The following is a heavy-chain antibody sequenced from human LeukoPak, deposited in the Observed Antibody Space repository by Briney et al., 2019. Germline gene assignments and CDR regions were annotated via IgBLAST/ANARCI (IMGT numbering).Heavy chain of an antibody. V-gene: IGHV3-23*01. CDR2: ISGSGGRT. Sequence: GGSLRLSCEASGFTLSSYAMTWVRQAPGKGLEWVSGISGSGGRTYYADSVKGRFTISRDNSKNTMSLQMNRLRAEDTARYYCAKDRQQLANLDYWAQGTLVTVSS. D-gene: IGHD6-13*01. J-gene: IGHJ4*02. CDR1: GFTLSSYA. CDR3: AKDRQQLANLDY.